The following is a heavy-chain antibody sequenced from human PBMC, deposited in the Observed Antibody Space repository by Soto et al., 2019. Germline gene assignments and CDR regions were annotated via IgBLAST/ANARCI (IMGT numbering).Heavy chain of an antibody. Sequence: SETLSLTCAVSGGSISSGGYSCNWIRQPPGKGLEWIGYIYHSGSTYYDPSLKSRVTISVDRSKNQFSLKLSSVTAADTAVYYCARGVTTVTTFDYWGQGTLVTVSS. J-gene: IGHJ4*02. CDR3: ARGVTTVTTFDY. CDR1: GGSISSGGYS. V-gene: IGHV4-30-2*01. D-gene: IGHD4-17*01. CDR2: IYHSGST.